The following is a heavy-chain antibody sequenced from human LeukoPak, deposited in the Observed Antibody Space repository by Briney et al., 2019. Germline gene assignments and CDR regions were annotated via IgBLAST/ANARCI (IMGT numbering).Heavy chain of an antibody. CDR2: INHSGST. CDR3: ARGPDYYGSGSYYNSGWFDP. CDR1: GVSLSDYY. D-gene: IGHD3-10*01. V-gene: IGHV4-34*01. Sequence: SETLSLTCAVYGVSLSDYYWSWIRQPPGKGLEWIGEINHSGSTNYNPSLKSRVTMSVDTSRNQFSLKLTSVTAADTAVYYCARGPDYYGSGSYYNSGWFDPWGQGTLVTVSS. J-gene: IGHJ5*02.